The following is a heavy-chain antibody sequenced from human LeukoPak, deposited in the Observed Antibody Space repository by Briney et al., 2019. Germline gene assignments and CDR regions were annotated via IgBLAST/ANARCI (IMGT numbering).Heavy chain of an antibody. J-gene: IGHJ3*02. CDR2: MNPNSGNT. CDR1: GYTFTSYD. Sequence: ASVKVSCKASGYTFTSYDINWVRQATGQGLEWMGWMNPNSGNTGYAQKFQGRVTMTRNTSISTAYMELSSLRAEDTALYYCAKDWYDENAFDIWGQGTMVTVSS. D-gene: IGHD1-1*01. CDR3: AKDWYDENAFDI. V-gene: IGHV1-8*01.